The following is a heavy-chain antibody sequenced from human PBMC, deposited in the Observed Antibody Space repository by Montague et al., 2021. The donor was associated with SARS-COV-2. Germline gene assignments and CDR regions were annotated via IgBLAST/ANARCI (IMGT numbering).Heavy chain of an antibody. V-gene: IGHV4-39*01. CDR2: IHYSGIT. CDR3: ARHLAISGAAAVSDY. J-gene: IGHJ4*02. Sequence: SETLSLTCTVSGDSISSGYFYWGWIRQPPGKGLEWVGTIHYSGITYYNPSLKSRVTISVDTSKNQFSLKLNSVTAADTAIYYCARHLAISGAAAVSDYWGQGTLVTVSS. CDR1: GDSISSGYFY. D-gene: IGHD6-13*01.